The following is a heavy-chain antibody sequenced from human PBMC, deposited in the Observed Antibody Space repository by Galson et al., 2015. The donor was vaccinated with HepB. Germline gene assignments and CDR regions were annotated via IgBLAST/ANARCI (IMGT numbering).Heavy chain of an antibody. CDR2: ISSDGSKT. J-gene: IGHJ4*02. D-gene: IGHD1-1*01. CDR1: GLTFSIFD. V-gene: IGHV3-30*03. CDR3: ARVVSTGTHRGYFDY. Sequence: SLRLSCAASGLTFSIFDMHWVRQAPGKGLEWVAVISSDGSKTYYGGSVEGRFTISRDNSKNTLELQMNSLRAEDTAVYFCARVVSTGTHRGYFDYWGQGTLVTVSS.